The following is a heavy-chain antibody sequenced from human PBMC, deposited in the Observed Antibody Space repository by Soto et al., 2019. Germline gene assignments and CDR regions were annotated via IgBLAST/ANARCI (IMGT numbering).Heavy chain of an antibody. D-gene: IGHD3-10*01. Sequence: QVPLVQSGAEVKKPGSSVTVACKASGCTFSSYAIHWVRQAPGQGLEWMGGIIPMYGPAKYAQRFHGRVTITADESTTTVYIELTSPTSQDTAVYYCARVTSMVRGVIDNWFDPWGNGTLVTVSS. CDR2: IIPMYGPA. V-gene: IGHV1-69*01. CDR1: GCTFSSYA. CDR3: ARVTSMVRGVIDNWFDP. J-gene: IGHJ5*02.